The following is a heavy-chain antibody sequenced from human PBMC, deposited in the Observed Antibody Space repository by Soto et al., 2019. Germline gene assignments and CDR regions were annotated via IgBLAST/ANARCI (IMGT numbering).Heavy chain of an antibody. CDR2: TYYRSKWYN. J-gene: IGHJ6*02. Sequence: SQTLSLTCAISGDSVSSNSAAWNWIRQSPSRGLEWLGRTYYRSKWYNDYAVSVKSRITINPDTSKNQFSLRLNSVTPEDTAVYYCARVRITGTIRYYYYGMDVWGQGTTVTVSS. CDR1: GDSVSSNSAA. D-gene: IGHD1-7*01. V-gene: IGHV6-1*01. CDR3: ARVRITGTIRYYYYGMDV.